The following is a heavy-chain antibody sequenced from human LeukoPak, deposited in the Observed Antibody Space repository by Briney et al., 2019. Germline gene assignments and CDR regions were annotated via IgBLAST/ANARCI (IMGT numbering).Heavy chain of an antibody. D-gene: IGHD6-13*01. J-gene: IGHJ4*02. CDR1: GFTFSSYS. Sequence: GGSVRLSCAASGFTFSSYSMNWVRQAPGKGLEWVSSISSNNDYIYYADSVKGRFTISRDNAKNSLFLQMNSLRAEDTAVYYCARVAVAAAGTDYWGQGTLVGVSS. V-gene: IGHV3-21*01. CDR3: ARVAVAAAGTDY. CDR2: ISSNNDYI.